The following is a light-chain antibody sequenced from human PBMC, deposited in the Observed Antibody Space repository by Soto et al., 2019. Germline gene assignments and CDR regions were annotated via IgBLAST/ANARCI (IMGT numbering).Light chain of an antibody. J-gene: IGLJ2*01. CDR2: DVS. CDR3: SSYTSSSTLV. CDR1: SSDVGGYNY. Sequence: QSALTQPASVSGSPGQSITISCTGTSSDVGGYNYVSWYQQHPGKAPELMIYDVSDRPSGVSNRFSGSKSGNTASLTISGLQAEDEADYYCSSYTSSSTLVFGGGTKVTV. V-gene: IGLV2-14*03.